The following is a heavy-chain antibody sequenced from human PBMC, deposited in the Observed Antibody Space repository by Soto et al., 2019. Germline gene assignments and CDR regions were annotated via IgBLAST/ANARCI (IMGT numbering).Heavy chain of an antibody. D-gene: IGHD2-21*02. CDR1: GGSISNGLYY. J-gene: IGHJ4*02. V-gene: IGHV4-31*03. CDR2: VHYSGTI. CDR3: VRGADRYKCGF. Sequence: SETLSLTCTVPGGSISNGLYYWTWIRQHPGKGREWIGHVHYSGTIYYNPSLRSRVTMSVDTSKNQVSLELSSVTVADTAVYYCVRGADRYKCGFWGQGTLVTVS.